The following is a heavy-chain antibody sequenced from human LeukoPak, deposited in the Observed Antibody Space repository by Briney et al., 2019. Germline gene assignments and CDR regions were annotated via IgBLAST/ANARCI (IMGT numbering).Heavy chain of an antibody. Sequence: GGSLRLSCAASGFTFSSYTMKWVRQAPGKGLEWVSYISSSGSTIYYADSVKGRFTISRDNAKNSLYLQMNSLRAEDTAVYYCARPPLYDAFDIWGQGTMVTVSS. CDR3: ARPPLYDAFDI. J-gene: IGHJ3*02. CDR1: GFTFSSYT. V-gene: IGHV3-48*04. CDR2: ISSSGSTI.